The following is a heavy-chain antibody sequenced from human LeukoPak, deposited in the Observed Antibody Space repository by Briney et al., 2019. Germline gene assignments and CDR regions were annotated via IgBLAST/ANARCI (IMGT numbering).Heavy chain of an antibody. V-gene: IGHV1-69*13. CDR1: GGTFSSYA. J-gene: IGHJ3*02. CDR2: IIPIFGTA. D-gene: IGHD3-22*01. CDR3: ARGRSVVVTPRGLPLDPFDI. Sequence: SVKVSCKASGGTFSSYAISWVRQAPGQGLEWMGGIIPIFGTANYAQKFQGRVTITADESTSTAYMELSSLRSEDTAVYYCARGRSVVVTPRGLPLDPFDIWGQGTMVTVSS.